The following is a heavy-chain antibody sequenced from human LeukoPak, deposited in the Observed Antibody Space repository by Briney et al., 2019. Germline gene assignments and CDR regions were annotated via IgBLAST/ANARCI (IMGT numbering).Heavy chain of an antibody. CDR2: ISGSGGST. J-gene: IGHJ4*02. D-gene: IGHD2-15*01. CDR1: GFTFSSYA. V-gene: IGHV3-23*01. CDR3: AKDYCSGGSCYSGADY. Sequence: PGGSLRLSCAASGFTFSSYAMGWVRQAPGKGLEWVSVISGSGGSTYYADSVKGRFTISRDNSKNTVYLQMNSLRAEDTAVYYCAKDYCSGGSCYSGADYWGQGTLVTVSS.